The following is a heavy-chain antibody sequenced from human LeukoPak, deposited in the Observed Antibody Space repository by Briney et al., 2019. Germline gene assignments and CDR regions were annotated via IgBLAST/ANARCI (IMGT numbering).Heavy chain of an antibody. CDR3: AKDDSTNYYYFDY. D-gene: IGHD5-24*01. CDR1: GFSFSSYG. V-gene: IGHV3-30*02. J-gene: IGHJ4*02. CDR2: IRYDGSNK. Sequence: SGGSLRLSCAASGFSFSSYGMHWVRQAPGKGLEWVAFIRYDGSNKDYTDSVKGRFTISRDNSKNTLYLQMNSLRGDDTAVYYCAKDDSTNYYYFDYWGQGTLVTVSS.